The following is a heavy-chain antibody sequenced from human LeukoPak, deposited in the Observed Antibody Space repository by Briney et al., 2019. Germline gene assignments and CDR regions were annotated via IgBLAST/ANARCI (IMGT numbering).Heavy chain of an antibody. CDR1: GFTFRSHA. Sequence: GSLGLSCAASGFTFRSHAMSWGRRAPGRGLGGGSAIRGDGATMFYADSVKGRITVSRDNSKNTLYLQFNSLRVDDTAVYYCARDQFRDYFRGADYWGQGTLVTVSS. J-gene: IGHJ4*02. CDR2: IRGDGATM. D-gene: IGHD3-16*01. CDR3: ARDQFRDYFRGADY. V-gene: IGHV3-23*01.